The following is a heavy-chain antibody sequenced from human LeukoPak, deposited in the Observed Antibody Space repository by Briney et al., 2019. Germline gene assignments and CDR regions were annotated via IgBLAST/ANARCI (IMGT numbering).Heavy chain of an antibody. CDR3: ASDLYLGY. CDR2: ISSSGGST. J-gene: IGHJ4*02. Sequence: PGRSLRPSCAASGFTFSSYAMNWVRQAPGKGLEYVSAISSSGGSTYYANSVKGRFTISRDNSKNTLYLQMGSLRAEDMAVYYCASDLYLGYGGQGTLVTVSS. V-gene: IGHV3-64*01. D-gene: IGHD3-16*01. CDR1: GFTFSSYA.